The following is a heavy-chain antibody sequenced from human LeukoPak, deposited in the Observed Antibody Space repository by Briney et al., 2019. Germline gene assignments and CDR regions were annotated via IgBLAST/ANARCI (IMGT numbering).Heavy chain of an antibody. D-gene: IGHD2-8*01. Sequence: GESLKLSCKGSGYSFTSCWIGWVRQMPGKGLEWMGIIYPGDSDTRYSPSFQGQVTISADKSISTAYLQWSSLKASDTAMYYCARLRRVYAMESWFEPWGQGTLVTVSS. J-gene: IGHJ5*02. CDR1: GYSFTSCW. CDR2: IYPGDSDT. CDR3: ARLRRVYAMESWFEP. V-gene: IGHV5-51*01.